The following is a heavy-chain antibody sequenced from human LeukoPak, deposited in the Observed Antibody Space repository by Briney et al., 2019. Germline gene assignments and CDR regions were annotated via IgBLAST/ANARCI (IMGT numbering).Heavy chain of an antibody. CDR1: GFTFSSYW. D-gene: IGHD6-13*01. J-gene: IGHJ4*02. V-gene: IGHV3-7*01. Sequence: GGSLRLSCAASGFTFSSYWMHWVRQAPGKGLEWVANINQDVSEIRYVDSVKGRFTISRDNAKNLLYLQMNSLRAEDTAVYYCARDPGIAAAGTVGYFDSWGRGTLVTVSS. CDR3: ARDPGIAAAGTVGYFDS. CDR2: INQDVSEI.